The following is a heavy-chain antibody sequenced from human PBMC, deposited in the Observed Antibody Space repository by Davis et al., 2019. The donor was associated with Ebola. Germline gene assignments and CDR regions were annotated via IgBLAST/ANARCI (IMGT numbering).Heavy chain of an antibody. Sequence: LSLTCTVSGGSISSGDYYWSWIRQAPGKGLEWVSYISSSGSTIYYADSVKGRFTISRDNAKNSLYLQMNSLRAEDTAVYYCARGLRGYSYGRIYYYYGMDVWGQGTTVTVSS. D-gene: IGHD5-18*01. V-gene: IGHV3-11*01. J-gene: IGHJ6*02. CDR2: ISSSGSTI. CDR3: ARGLRGYSYGRIYYYYGMDV. CDR1: GGSISSGDYY.